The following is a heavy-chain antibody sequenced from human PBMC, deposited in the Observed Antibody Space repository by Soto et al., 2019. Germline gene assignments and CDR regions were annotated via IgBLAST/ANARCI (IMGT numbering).Heavy chain of an antibody. CDR3: ARAVLH. D-gene: IGHD4-17*01. V-gene: IGHV4-31*03. J-gene: IGHJ4*01. CDR1: GGSISSGGYY. CDR2: ISYSGST. Sequence: QVQLQESGPGLVQPSQTLSLTCTVSGGSISSGGYYWSWIRQHPGTGLEWIGHISYSGSTYYNPSLTTRVPISVDTSSNQFSLIVNSVTAADPAVYYCARAVLHWGQGTLVTVSS.